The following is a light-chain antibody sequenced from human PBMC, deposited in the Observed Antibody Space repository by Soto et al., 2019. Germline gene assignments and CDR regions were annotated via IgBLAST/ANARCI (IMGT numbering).Light chain of an antibody. V-gene: IGKV1-9*01. CDR3: QQYHNWPPIA. Sequence: DIQLNQSPSFLSAYVGDRVTITCRASQGTSSYLAWFQQKPGRAPKLLIYGASTLQSGVPARFSGSGSGTDFTLTISNLQPEDFAVYFCQQYHNWPPIAFGQGTRLEIK. CDR2: GAS. J-gene: IGKJ5*01. CDR1: QGTSSY.